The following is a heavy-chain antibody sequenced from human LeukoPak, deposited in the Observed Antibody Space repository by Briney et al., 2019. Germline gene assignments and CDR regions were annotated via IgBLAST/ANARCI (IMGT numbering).Heavy chain of an antibody. J-gene: IGHJ4*02. CDR1: GFTVSKNY. Sequence: GGSLRLSCAASGFTVSKNYMNWVRQAPGKGLEWVSVIYSGGSTLYADSVKGRFTISRDNAKNSLYLQMNSLRDEDTAVYYCARGLRYSSSWYNFDYWGQGTLVTVSS. CDR2: IYSGGST. D-gene: IGHD6-13*01. CDR3: ARGLRYSSSWYNFDY. V-gene: IGHV3-53*01.